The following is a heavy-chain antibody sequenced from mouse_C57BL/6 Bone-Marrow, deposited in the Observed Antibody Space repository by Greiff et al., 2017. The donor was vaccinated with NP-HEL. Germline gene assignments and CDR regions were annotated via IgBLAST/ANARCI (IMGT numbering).Heavy chain of an antibody. CDR3: ARWSDYVSGWFAY. Sequence: QVQLQQPGAELVKPGASVKMSCKASGYTFTSYWITWVKQRPGQGLEWIGDIYPGSGSTNYNEKFKSKATLTVDTSSSTAYMQLSSLTSEDSAVYYCARWSDYVSGWFAYWGQGTLVTVSA. J-gene: IGHJ3*01. CDR1: GYTFTSYW. D-gene: IGHD2-4*01. V-gene: IGHV1-55*01. CDR2: IYPGSGST.